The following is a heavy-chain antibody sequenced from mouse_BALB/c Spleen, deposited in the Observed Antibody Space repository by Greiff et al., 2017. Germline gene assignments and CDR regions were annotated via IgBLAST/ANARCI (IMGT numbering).Heavy chain of an antibody. Sequence: DVQLVESGGGLVKPGGSLKLSCAASGFTFSSYAMSWVRQSPEKRLEWVAEISSGGSYTYYPDTVTGRFTISRDNAKNTLYLEMSSLRSEDTAMYYCARDDYIYAMDYWGQGTSVTVSS. V-gene: IGHV5-9-4*01. CDR1: GFTFSSYA. CDR3: ARDDYIYAMDY. CDR2: ISSGGSYT. J-gene: IGHJ4*01. D-gene: IGHD2-4*01.